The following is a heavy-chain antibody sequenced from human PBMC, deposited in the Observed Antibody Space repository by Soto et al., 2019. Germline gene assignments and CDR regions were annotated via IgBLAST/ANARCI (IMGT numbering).Heavy chain of an antibody. CDR3: ARVGTKPAYYFDY. D-gene: IGHD2-8*01. V-gene: IGHV1-69*02. CDR1: GGTFSSYT. Sequence: ASVKVSCKASGGTFSSYTISWVRQAPGQGLEWMGRIIPILGIANYAQKFQGRVTITADKSTSTAYMELSSLRSEDTAVYYCARVGTKPAYYFDYWGQGTLVTVSS. CDR2: IIPILGIA. J-gene: IGHJ4*02.